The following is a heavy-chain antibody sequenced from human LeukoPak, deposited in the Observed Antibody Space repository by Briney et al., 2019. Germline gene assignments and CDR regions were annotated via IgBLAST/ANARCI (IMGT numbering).Heavy chain of an antibody. CDR3: ARNYYGSGSYYVDY. Sequence: SETLSLTCVLYGGSSTNYFWSWIRQPPGKGLEWIGEINRSASTNYNPSLKSRVTMSVDTSKNQFSLKLSSVTAADTAVYYCARNYYGSGSYYVDYWGQGTLVTVSS. CDR1: GGSSTNYF. V-gene: IGHV4-34*01. J-gene: IGHJ4*02. D-gene: IGHD3-10*01. CDR2: INRSAST.